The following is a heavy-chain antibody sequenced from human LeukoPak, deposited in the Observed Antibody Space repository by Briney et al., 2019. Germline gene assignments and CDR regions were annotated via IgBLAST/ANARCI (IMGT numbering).Heavy chain of an antibody. Sequence: SQTLSLTCTVSGGSISSSSYYWGWIRQPPGKGLEWIGSIYYSGSTHYNPSLKSRVTISVDTSKNQFSLKLSSVTAADTAVYYCAGSYSSGPYGWGQGTLVTVSS. J-gene: IGHJ4*02. D-gene: IGHD6-19*01. CDR1: GGSISSSSYY. CDR3: AGSYSSGPYG. V-gene: IGHV4-39*01. CDR2: IYYSGST.